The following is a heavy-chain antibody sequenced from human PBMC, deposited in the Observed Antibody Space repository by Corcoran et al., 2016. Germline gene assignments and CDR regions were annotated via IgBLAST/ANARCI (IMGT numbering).Heavy chain of an antibody. Sequence: QVQLVQSGAEVKEPGASVKVSCKASGYTFTTYAIHWVRQAPGQRLEWMGWINGGNGNTKYAQKFQGRVTITRDSSASTAYMELSTLRSEDTAVYYCARGNYGDCWGQGTLVTVSS. CDR3: ARGNYGDC. CDR1: GYTFTTYA. J-gene: IGHJ4*02. CDR2: INGGNGNT. V-gene: IGHV1-3*01.